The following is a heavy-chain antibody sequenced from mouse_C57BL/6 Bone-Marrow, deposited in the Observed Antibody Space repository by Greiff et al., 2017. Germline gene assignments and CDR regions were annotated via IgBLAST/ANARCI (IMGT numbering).Heavy chain of an antibody. D-gene: IGHD1-1*01. J-gene: IGHJ2*01. CDR2: ISSGGSYT. Sequence: EVKLVESGGDLVKPGGSLKLSCAASGFTFSSYGMTWVRQTPEKRLEWVANISSGGSYTYYPDSVKGRFTISRDNANNTLDLQMSSLKSEDTAMYYWARRGGYGSSYFDYWGQGTTLTVSS. CDR1: GFTFSSYG. CDR3: ARRGGYGSSYFDY. V-gene: IGHV5-6*02.